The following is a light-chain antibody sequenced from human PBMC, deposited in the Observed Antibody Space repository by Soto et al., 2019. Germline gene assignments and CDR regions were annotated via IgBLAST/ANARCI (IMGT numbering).Light chain of an antibody. Sequence: DIQMTQSPSTLSASVGDRVTITCRASQSISSWLAWYQQKPGKAPNLLIYDASSLESGVPSRFSGSGSGTEFTLTISSLPPDDFATYYCQQYNGHSTFVQGTKLEIK. J-gene: IGKJ2*01. CDR1: QSISSW. CDR2: DAS. CDR3: QQYNGHST. V-gene: IGKV1-5*01.